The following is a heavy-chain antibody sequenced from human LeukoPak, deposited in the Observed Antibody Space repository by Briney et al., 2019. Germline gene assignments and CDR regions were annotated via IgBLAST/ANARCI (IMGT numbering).Heavy chain of an antibody. Sequence: SETLSLTCTVSGGSISSSSYYWGWIRQPPGKGLEWIGSIYYSGSTYCNPSLKSRVTISVDTSKNQFSLKLSSVTAADTAVYYCASTAAGYGYYYGMDVWGQGTTVTVSS. CDR1: GGSISSSSYY. CDR3: ASTAAGYGYYYGMDV. CDR2: IYYSGST. J-gene: IGHJ6*02. D-gene: IGHD2-2*01. V-gene: IGHV4-39*01.